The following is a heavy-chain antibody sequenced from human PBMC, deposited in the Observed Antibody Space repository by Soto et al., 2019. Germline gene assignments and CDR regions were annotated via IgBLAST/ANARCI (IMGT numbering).Heavy chain of an antibody. CDR1: GGSISSGGYY. CDR3: AREVSSGYGGDWFDP. D-gene: IGHD5-12*01. V-gene: IGHV4-31*03. CDR2: IYYSGST. Sequence: SETLSLTCTVSGGSISSGGYYWSWIRQHPGKGLEWIGYIYYSGSTYYNPSLKSRVTISVDTSKNQFSLKLSSVTAADTAVYYCAREVSSGYGGDWFDPWGQGTLVTVSS. J-gene: IGHJ5*02.